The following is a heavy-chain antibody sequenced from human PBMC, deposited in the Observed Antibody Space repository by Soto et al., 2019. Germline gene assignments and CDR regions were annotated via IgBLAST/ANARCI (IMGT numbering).Heavy chain of an antibody. D-gene: IGHD4-17*01. CDR3: AKADSVDYVEFDY. Sequence: EVQLLESGGGLVQPGGSLRLSCAASGFTFSNYDMNWVRQAPGKGLEWVSAISGSGGSTYYADSVKGRFTISRDNSKNTLYLQMNSLRAEDTAVYFCAKADSVDYVEFDYWGQGTLVTVSS. J-gene: IGHJ4*02. CDR1: GFTFSNYD. V-gene: IGHV3-23*01. CDR2: ISGSGGST.